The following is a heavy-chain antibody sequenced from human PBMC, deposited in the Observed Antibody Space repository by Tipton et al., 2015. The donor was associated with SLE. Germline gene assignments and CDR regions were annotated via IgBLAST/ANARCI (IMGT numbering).Heavy chain of an antibody. CDR3: ARGDFYRKELRLPGY. CDR2: MSFDGIKK. Sequence: SLRLSCAASGFTFISYAIHWVRRAPGKGLEWVAVMSFDGIKKHYADSVTGRFTVSRDNSKNTLFLQMDSLRTEDTAVYYCARGDFYRKELRLPGYWGQGTLVVVS. CDR1: GFTFISYA. V-gene: IGHV3-30-3*01. D-gene: IGHD2-15*01. J-gene: IGHJ4*02.